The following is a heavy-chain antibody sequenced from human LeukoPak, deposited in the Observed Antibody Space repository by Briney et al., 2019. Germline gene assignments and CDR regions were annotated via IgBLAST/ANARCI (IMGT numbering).Heavy chain of an antibody. CDR3: ARHSIMVRGVIFYYYYMDV. J-gene: IGHJ6*03. CDR1: GGSISSSNHY. CDR2: MYYRGST. Sequence: PSETLSLTCTVSGGSISSSNHYWGWIRQPPGKGLEWIGSMYYRGSTYYNPSLKSRVTISVDTSKNQFSLKLSSVTAADTAVYYCARHSIMVRGVIFYYYYMDVWGKGTTVTISS. V-gene: IGHV4-39*01. D-gene: IGHD3-10*01.